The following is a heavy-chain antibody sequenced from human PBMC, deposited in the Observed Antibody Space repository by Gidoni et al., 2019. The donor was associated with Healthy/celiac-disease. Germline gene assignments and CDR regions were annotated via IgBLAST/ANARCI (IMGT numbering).Heavy chain of an antibody. CDR1: GFTFGYYS. J-gene: IGHJ4*02. CDR3: TGPHYYDSSGYNGYFDY. V-gene: IGHV3-49*03. Sequence: EVQLVEAGGGWVQPGRSLRLSCTASGFTFGYYSMSWFRQAPGKGLEWVGFIRSKAYGGTTEYAASVKGRFTISRDDSKSIAYLQMNSLKTEDTAVYYCTGPHYYDSSGYNGYFDYWGQGTLVTVSS. CDR2: IRSKAYGGTT. D-gene: IGHD3-22*01.